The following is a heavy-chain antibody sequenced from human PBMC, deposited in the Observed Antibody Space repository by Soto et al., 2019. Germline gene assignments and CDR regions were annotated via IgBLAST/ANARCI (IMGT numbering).Heavy chain of an antibody. Sequence: GASVKVSCKASGYTFTHYHVYWVRQAPGRGLEWLGMINPSGGSTTYAQNLQGRVTMTRDTSTNTVSLKLSSVTAADTAVYYCAREDYDFWSGTPNWFDPWGQGTLVTVSS. CDR3: AREDYDFWSGTPNWFDP. V-gene: IGHV1-46*01. D-gene: IGHD3-3*01. CDR1: GYTFTHYH. CDR2: INPSGGST. J-gene: IGHJ5*02.